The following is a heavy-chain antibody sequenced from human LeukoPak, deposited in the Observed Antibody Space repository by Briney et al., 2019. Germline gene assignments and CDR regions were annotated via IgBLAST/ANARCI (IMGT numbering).Heavy chain of an antibody. D-gene: IGHD2-21*01. CDR1: GFTFSDYI. J-gene: IGHJ3*02. Sequence: GGSLRLSCAASGFTFSDYIINWVRQAPGKGLEWISYISSSGGTIYYADSVKGRFTISRDNTDNSLFLQMSSLRAEDTAVYYCARLSYWVFEIWGQGTMVTVSS. CDR2: ISSSGGTI. CDR3: ARLSYWVFEI. V-gene: IGHV3-48*04.